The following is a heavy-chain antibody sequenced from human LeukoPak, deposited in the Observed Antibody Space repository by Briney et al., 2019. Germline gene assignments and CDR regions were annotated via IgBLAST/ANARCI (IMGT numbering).Heavy chain of an antibody. CDR2: IYYSGST. V-gene: IGHV4-38-2*01. Sequence: PSETLSLTCAVSGYSISSGYYWGWIRQPPGKGLEWIGYIYYSGSTSYNPSLKSRVTMSVDTSKNQFSLKLSSVTAADTAVYYCARFTYDDYSNSYYIDYWGQGTLVTVSS. CDR1: GYSISSGYY. J-gene: IGHJ4*02. D-gene: IGHD4-11*01. CDR3: ARFTYDDYSNSYYIDY.